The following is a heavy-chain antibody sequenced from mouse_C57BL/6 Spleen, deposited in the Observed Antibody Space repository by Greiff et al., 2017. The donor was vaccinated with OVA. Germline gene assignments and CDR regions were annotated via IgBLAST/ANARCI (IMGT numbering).Heavy chain of an antibody. CDR3: ASPYDYGFAY. J-gene: IGHJ3*01. CDR2: IDPSDSYT. CDR1: GYTFTSYW. D-gene: IGHD2-4*01. Sequence: QVQLQQPGAELVKPGASVKLSCKASGYTFTSYWMQWVKQRPGQGLEWIGEIDPSDSYTNYNQKFKGKATLTVDTSSSTAYMQLSSLTSEDSAVYYCASPYDYGFAYWGQGTLVTVSA. V-gene: IGHV1-50*01.